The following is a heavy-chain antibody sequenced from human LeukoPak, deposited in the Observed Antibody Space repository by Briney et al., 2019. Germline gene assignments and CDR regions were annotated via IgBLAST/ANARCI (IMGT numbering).Heavy chain of an antibody. J-gene: IGHJ4*02. CDR3: ARGVRGASGPHY. CDR2: IYSGGST. D-gene: IGHD3-10*01. V-gene: IGHV3-66*01. CDR1: GFTVSSNY. Sequence: GGSLRLSCAASGFTVSSNYMSWVRQAPGKGLEWVSVIYSGGSTHYADSVKGRFTISRDNSKNTLYLQMNSLRAEDTAVYYCARGVRGASGPHYWGQGTPLTVSS.